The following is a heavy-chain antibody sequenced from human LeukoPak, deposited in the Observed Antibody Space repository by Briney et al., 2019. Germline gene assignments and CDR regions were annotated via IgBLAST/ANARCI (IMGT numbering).Heavy chain of an antibody. J-gene: IGHJ1*01. D-gene: IGHD3-16*01. CDR3: ASPLDASADYVSYFHP. CDR1: GFTFSTYS. Sequence: PGGSLRLSCAASGFTFSTYSMNWVRQAPGKGLEWVSYISRNSGSIYYAYSVKGRFTISRDNAKNSLYLQMNSLRAEDTAVYYCASPLDASADYVSYFHPGGRGPLVPVSS. V-gene: IGHV3-48*01. CDR2: ISRNSGSI.